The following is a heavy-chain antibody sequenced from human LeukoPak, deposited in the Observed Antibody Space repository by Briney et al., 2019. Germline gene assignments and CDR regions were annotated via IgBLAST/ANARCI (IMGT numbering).Heavy chain of an antibody. V-gene: IGHV3-53*01. D-gene: IGHD2-15*01. CDR2: VYSGGST. Sequence: GGSLRLSRAASGFTFDDYGMSWVRQAPGKGLEWVSVVYSGGSTYYADSVKGRFTISRDNSKNTLYLQMNSLRVDDTAVYYCARDPRTPYCSGGSCYSYSYGMDVWGQGTTVTVSS. CDR1: GFTFDDYG. J-gene: IGHJ6*02. CDR3: ARDPRTPYCSGGSCYSYSYGMDV.